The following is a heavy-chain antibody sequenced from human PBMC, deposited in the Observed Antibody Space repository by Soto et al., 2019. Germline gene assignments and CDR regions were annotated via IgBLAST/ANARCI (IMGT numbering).Heavy chain of an antibody. CDR3: AKGHQYSSSSNHFDS. J-gene: IGHJ4*02. V-gene: IGHV3-23*01. Sequence: GGSLRLSCAASGFTFSSFAMSWVRQAPGKGPEWVSAISGSGGSTYYADSVKGRFTIFRDNSKNTLYLQMNSLRAEDTAVYYCAKGHQYSSSSNHFDSWGQGTPVTVSS. CDR2: ISGSGGST. D-gene: IGHD6-6*01. CDR1: GFTFSSFA.